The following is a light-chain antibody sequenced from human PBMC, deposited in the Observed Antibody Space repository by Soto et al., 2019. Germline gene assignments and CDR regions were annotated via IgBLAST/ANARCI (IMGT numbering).Light chain of an antibody. CDR1: QSVSSSY. Sequence: IVLTQSPGTLSLSPGERATLSCRASQSVSSSYLAWYQQKPGQAPRLLIYGASSRATGIPDRFSGSGSGTDFSLTSSRLEPEEFAGYYCQQYGSSPRTFGQGTKVEIK. V-gene: IGKV3-20*01. CDR2: GAS. CDR3: QQYGSSPRT. J-gene: IGKJ1*01.